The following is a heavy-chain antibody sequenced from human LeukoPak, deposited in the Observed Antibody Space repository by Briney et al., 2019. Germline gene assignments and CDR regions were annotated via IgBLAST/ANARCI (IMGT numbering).Heavy chain of an antibody. J-gene: IGHJ4*02. CDR1: GGTFSSYG. Sequence: ASVKVSCKASGGTFSSYGISWVRQAPGQGLEWMGWISAYNGNTNYAQKLQGRVTVTTDTSTSTAYMELRSLRSDDTAVYYCARDGVPHVLRFLEWLLYYFDYWGQGTLVTVSS. CDR2: ISAYNGNT. CDR3: ARDGVPHVLRFLEWLLYYFDY. D-gene: IGHD3-3*01. V-gene: IGHV1-18*01.